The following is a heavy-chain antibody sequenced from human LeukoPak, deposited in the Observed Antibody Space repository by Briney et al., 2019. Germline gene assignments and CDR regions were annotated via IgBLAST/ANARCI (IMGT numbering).Heavy chain of an antibody. CDR2: IRYDGSNK. D-gene: IGHD5-12*01. J-gene: IGHJ4*02. V-gene: IGHV3-30*02. Sequence: GGSLRLSCAASGFTFSSYSMNWVRQAPDKGLEWVAFIRYDGSNKYYADSVKGRFTISRDNSKNPLYLQMNSLRAEDTAVYYCAKGYSGYDWSLVDYWGQGTLVTVSS. CDR3: AKGYSGYDWSLVDY. CDR1: GFTFSSYS.